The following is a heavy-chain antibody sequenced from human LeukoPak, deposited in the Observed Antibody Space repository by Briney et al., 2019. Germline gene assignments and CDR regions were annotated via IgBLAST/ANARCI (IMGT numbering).Heavy chain of an antibody. D-gene: IGHD1-26*01. V-gene: IGHV3-23*01. Sequence: GGSLRLSCAASGFTFSNAWMSWVRQAPGKGLEWVSAISASGGDTHYADSVTGRFTTSRDNSKNMLYLQMNSLRADDTAVYYCAKVRQSGDNAFDIWGQGTWVIVSS. J-gene: IGHJ3*02. CDR2: ISASGGDT. CDR3: AKVRQSGDNAFDI. CDR1: GFTFSNAW.